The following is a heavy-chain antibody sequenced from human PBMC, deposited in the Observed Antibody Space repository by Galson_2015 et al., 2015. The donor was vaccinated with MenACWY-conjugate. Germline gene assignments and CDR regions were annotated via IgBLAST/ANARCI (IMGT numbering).Heavy chain of an antibody. Sequence: SLRLSCAASGFIFNTYWMHWVRQAPGKGLVWVSRINPGGSSTTYADSVKDRFTISRDNAKNTLYLQMNSLRPEDTAVFYCAKTRGASFYFHYWGQGTLVTVSS. J-gene: IGHJ4*02. CDR1: GFIFNTYW. CDR3: AKTRGASFYFHY. V-gene: IGHV3-74*01. D-gene: IGHD1-26*01. CDR2: INPGGSST.